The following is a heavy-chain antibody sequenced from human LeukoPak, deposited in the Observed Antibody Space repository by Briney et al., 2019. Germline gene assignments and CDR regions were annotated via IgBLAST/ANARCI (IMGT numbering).Heavy chain of an antibody. V-gene: IGHV1-58*01. J-gene: IGHJ4*02. D-gene: IGHD7-27*01. CDR1: GFTFSSSA. CDR2: IVVGSGKT. CDR3: AASPKLTGVVPAAWG. Sequence: SVKVSCKASGFTFSSSAVQWVRQARGQRLEWIGWIVVGSGKTNYAQKFQERVTITRDMSTSTAYMELSSLRSEDTAVYYCAASPKLTGVVPAAWGWGQGTLVTVSS.